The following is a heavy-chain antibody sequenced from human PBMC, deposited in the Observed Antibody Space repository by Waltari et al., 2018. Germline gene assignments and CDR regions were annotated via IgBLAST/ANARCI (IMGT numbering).Heavy chain of an antibody. D-gene: IGHD3-10*01. V-gene: IGHV1-8*01. Sequence: QVQLVQSGAEVKKPGASVKVSCKASGYTFTSYDINWLRQATGQGLEWMGWMNPNSGNTGYAQKFQGRVTMTRNTSISTAYMELSSLRSEDTAVYYCARSPRRVRGVIWYYGMDVWGQGTTVTVSS. CDR1: GYTFTSYD. J-gene: IGHJ6*02. CDR3: ARSPRRVRGVIWYYGMDV. CDR2: MNPNSGNT.